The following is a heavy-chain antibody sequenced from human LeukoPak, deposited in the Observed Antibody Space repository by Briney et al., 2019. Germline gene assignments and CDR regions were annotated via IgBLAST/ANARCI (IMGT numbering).Heavy chain of an antibody. CDR3: ARDYYDFWSAVTRGYYYMDV. J-gene: IGHJ6*03. CDR1: GFTFSSYS. CDR2: INSSSSSI. Sequence: GGSLRLSCAASGFTFSSYSMNWVRQAPGKGLEWVSYINSSSSSIYYADSVKGRFTISRDNAKNSLYLQMNSLRAEDTAVYYCARDYYDFWSAVTRGYYYMDVWGKGTTVTVSS. V-gene: IGHV3-48*01. D-gene: IGHD3-3*01.